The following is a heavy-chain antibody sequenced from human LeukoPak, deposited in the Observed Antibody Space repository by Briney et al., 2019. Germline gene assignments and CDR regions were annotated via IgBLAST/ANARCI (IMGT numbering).Heavy chain of an antibody. D-gene: IGHD3-22*01. Sequence: ASVQVSCLACGYTFNSSYMHWVRQAPGQGLEGMGLINPSGDSTRYAQKFQGRVTMTKDTSTNTVYMHLSSLSSDDTVVYYCARAYYESSAYRHAVYFDYWGQGTLVTASS. CDR1: GYTFNSSY. CDR3: ARAYYESSAYRHAVYFDY. J-gene: IGHJ4*02. CDR2: INPSGDST. V-gene: IGHV1-46*02.